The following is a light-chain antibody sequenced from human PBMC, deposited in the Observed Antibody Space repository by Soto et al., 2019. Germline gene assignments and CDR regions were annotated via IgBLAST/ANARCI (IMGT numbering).Light chain of an antibody. J-gene: IGKJ4*01. CDR1: QGISRY. CDR3: QHRSYWR. CDR2: DAS. V-gene: IGKV3D-11*01. Sequence: EMVLTQSPATLSLSPGETATLSCKTSQGISRYLAWYQQRPGQAPRLLIYDASTRATGVPARFSGNGSRTDFTLTIARLEPEDVAVYYCQHRSYWRFGGGTQVQIK.